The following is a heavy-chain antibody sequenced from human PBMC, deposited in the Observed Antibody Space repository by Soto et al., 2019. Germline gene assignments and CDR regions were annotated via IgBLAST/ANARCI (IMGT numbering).Heavy chain of an antibody. CDR3: AKDFWALQGCSVGCTDAFDI. CDR1: GFTFSSYA. V-gene: IGHV3-23*01. J-gene: IGHJ3*02. D-gene: IGHD3-3*01. Sequence: EVQLLESGGGLVQPGGSLRLSCAASGFTFSSYAMSWVRQAPGKGLEWVSAISGSGGSTYYADSVKGRFTISRDNSKNPLYLQMNSLRAEDTAVYYCAKDFWALQGCSVGCTDAFDIWGQGTMVTVSS. CDR2: ISGSGGST.